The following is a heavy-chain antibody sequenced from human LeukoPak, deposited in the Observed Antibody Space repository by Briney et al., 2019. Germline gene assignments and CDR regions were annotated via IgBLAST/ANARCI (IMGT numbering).Heavy chain of an antibody. CDR1: GYTFTSYD. J-gene: IGHJ4*02. CDR2: ISPYNGNT. CDR3: AREASLAADY. V-gene: IGHV1-18*01. Sequence: ASVKVSCKASGYTFTSYDINWVRQATGQGLEWMGWISPYNGNTNYAPKFRGRVTMTTDTSTTTAYLELRSLKSDDTAVYYCAREASLAADYWGQGTLVTVSS. D-gene: IGHD3-3*02.